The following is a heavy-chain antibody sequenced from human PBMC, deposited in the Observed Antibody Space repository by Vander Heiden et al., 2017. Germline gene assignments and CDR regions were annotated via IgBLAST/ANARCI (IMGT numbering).Heavy chain of an antibody. J-gene: IGHJ6*02. CDR2: ISGSGGST. CDR3: ATNQGGYYYYAMDV. Sequence: EVQLLESGGGLVQPGGSLRLSCAASGFTFSSYAMTWVRQAPGKGLAWVSGISGSGGSTSYADSVKGRFTVSRDNSKNTLYLQMNSLRDDDTAVYYCATNQGGYYYYAMDVWGQGTTVTVSS. CDR1: GFTFSSYA. V-gene: IGHV3-23*01. D-gene: IGHD3-16*01.